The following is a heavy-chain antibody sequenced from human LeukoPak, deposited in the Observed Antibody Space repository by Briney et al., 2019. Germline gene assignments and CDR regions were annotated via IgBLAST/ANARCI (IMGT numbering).Heavy chain of an antibody. CDR1: GYTFTSYG. V-gene: IGHV1-18*04. D-gene: IGHD3-10*01. Sequence: ASVKVSCTASGYTFTSYGISWVRPAPGQGLEWMGWISAYNGNTNYAQKLQGRVTMTTDTSTSTAYMELRSLRSDDTAVYYCARDPGGSGSYSWFDPWGQGTLVTVSS. CDR2: ISAYNGNT. CDR3: ARDPGGSGSYSWFDP. J-gene: IGHJ5*02.